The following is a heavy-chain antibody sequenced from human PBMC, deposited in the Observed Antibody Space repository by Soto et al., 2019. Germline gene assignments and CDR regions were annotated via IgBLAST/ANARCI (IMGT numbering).Heavy chain of an antibody. CDR3: ARQGYYDLLSGYYLFDY. V-gene: IGHV4-39*01. D-gene: IGHD3-3*01. Sequence: PSETLSLTCTVSGGSISSYYWGWIRQPPGKGLEWIGSIYYSGSTYYNPSLKSRVTISVDTSKNQFSLKLTSVTAADTAVYYCARQGYYDLLSGYYLFDYWGQGILVTVSS. J-gene: IGHJ4*02. CDR1: GGSISSYY. CDR2: IYYSGST.